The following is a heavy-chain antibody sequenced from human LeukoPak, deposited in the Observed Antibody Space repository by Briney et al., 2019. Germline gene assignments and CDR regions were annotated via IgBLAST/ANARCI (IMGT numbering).Heavy chain of an antibody. CDR2: ISGSGGST. V-gene: IGHV3-23*01. CDR3: ATYSSSWYCFDY. D-gene: IGHD6-13*01. J-gene: IGHJ4*02. Sequence: GRSLRLSCAASGFTFSSYAMSWVSQAPGKGLEWVSAISGSGGSTYYADSVKGRFTISRDNSKNTLYLQMNSLRAEDTAVYYCATYSSSWYCFDYWGQGTLVTVSS. CDR1: GFTFSSYA.